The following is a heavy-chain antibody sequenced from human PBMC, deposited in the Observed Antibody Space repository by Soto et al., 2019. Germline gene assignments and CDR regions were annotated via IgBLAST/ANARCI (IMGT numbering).Heavy chain of an antibody. CDR3: AKDKAPAIVLSPPHFDY. V-gene: IGHV3-23*01. J-gene: IGHJ4*02. Sequence: GGSLRLSCAASGFTFSSYAMSWVRQAPGKGLEWVSAISGSGGSTYYADSVKGRFTISRDNSKNTLYLQMNSLRAEDTAVYYCAKDKAPAIVLSPPHFDYWGQGTLVTVSP. CDR1: GFTFSSYA. CDR2: ISGSGGST. D-gene: IGHD1-26*01.